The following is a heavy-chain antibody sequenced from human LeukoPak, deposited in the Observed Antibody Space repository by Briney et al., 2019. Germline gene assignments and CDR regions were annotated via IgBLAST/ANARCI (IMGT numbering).Heavy chain of an antibody. CDR2: IYYSGST. CDR1: GGSISSYY. CDR3: VRSSYSSSWSFGY. Sequence: PSETLSLTCTVSGGSISSYYWSWIRQPPGKGLEWIGYIYYSGSTNYNPSLKSRVTISVDTSKNQFSLKLSSVTAADTAMYYCVRSSYSSSWSFGYWGQGTLVTVSS. J-gene: IGHJ4*02. D-gene: IGHD6-13*01. V-gene: IGHV4-59*08.